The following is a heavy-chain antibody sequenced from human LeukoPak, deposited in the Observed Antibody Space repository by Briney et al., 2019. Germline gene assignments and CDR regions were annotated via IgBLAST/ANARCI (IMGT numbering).Heavy chain of an antibody. J-gene: IGHJ2*01. CDR2: IIPIFGTA. D-gene: IGHD3-22*01. V-gene: IGHV1-69*05. CDR3: ASYDSSGYYRHDGYFDL. CDR1: GGTFSSYA. Sequence: SVKVSCKASGGTFSSYAISWVRQAPGQGLEWMGRIIPIFGTANYAQRFQGRVTITTDESTSTAYMELSSLRSEDTAVYYCASYDSSGYYRHDGYFDLWGRGTLVTVSS.